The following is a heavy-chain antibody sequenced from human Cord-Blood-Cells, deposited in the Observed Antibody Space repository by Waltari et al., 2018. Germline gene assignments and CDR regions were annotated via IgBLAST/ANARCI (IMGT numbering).Heavy chain of an antibody. CDR2: IYHSGRT. V-gene: IGHV4-38-2*01. CDR1: GYSISSGYY. D-gene: IGHD5-12*01. CDR3: ARGRLHGDSGYDYFDY. Sequence: QVQLQESGPGLVKPSETLSLTCAVSGYSISSGYYWGWIRQPPGKGLEWIGSIYHSGRTYYTPSLKSRVTISVDTSKNQFSLKLSSVTAADTAVYYCARGRLHGDSGYDYFDYWGQGTLVTVSS. J-gene: IGHJ4*02.